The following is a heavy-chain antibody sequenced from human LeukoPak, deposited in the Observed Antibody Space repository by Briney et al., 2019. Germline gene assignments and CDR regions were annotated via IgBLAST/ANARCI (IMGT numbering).Heavy chain of an antibody. D-gene: IGHD6-19*01. CDR2: ITWNAEKT. CDR3: ARDWRSGYSIDN. CDR1: GFTFDDYG. J-gene: IGHJ4*02. V-gene: IGHV3-20*04. Sequence: GGSLRISCAASGFTFDDYGMSWVRLAPGRGLEWVSGITWNAEKTAYAETVKGRFTISRDNAKNSLYLQMNSLSAEDTALHYCARDWRSGYSIDNWGQGTPVTVSS.